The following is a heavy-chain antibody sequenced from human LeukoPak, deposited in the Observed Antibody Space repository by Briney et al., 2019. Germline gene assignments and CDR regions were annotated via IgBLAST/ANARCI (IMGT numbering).Heavy chain of an antibody. CDR2: INPNSGGT. CDR1: GYTFTGYY. V-gene: IGHV1-2*02. Sequence: ASVKVSCKASGYTFTGYYMHWVRQAPGQGLEWMGWINPNSGGTNYAQKFQGRVTMTRDTSISTAYMELSRLRSDDTAVYYCARDLWFGEQTPRDDYWGLGTLVTVSS. CDR3: ARDLWFGEQTPRDDY. D-gene: IGHD3-10*01. J-gene: IGHJ4*02.